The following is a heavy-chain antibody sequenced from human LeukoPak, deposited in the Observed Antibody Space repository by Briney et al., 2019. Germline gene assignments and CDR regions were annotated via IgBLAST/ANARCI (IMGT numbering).Heavy chain of an antibody. CDR1: GFTFSSYA. D-gene: IGHD2-21*01. J-gene: IGHJ3*02. Sequence: PGGSLRLSCAASGFTFSSYAMSWVRQAPGKGLEWVSSISSSSSYIYYADSVKGRFTISRDNAKNSLYLQMNSLRAEDTAVYYCARDGGEGGAFDIWGQGTMVTVSS. CDR2: ISSSSSYI. CDR3: ARDGGEGGAFDI. V-gene: IGHV3-21*01.